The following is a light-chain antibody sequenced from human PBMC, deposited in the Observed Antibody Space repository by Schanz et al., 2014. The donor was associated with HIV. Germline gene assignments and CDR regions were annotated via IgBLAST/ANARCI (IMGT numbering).Light chain of an antibody. V-gene: IGKV3-20*01. Sequence: EIVLTQSPGSLSLSPGGRATLSCGASKRLSSTYLAWYQQKPDQPPRLVIYGASSRATGIPDRFSGSGSGTDFTLTISRLEPEDCAVYYCQQYGSSPATFGQGTKVEIK. J-gene: IGKJ1*01. CDR3: QQYGSSPAT. CDR1: KRLSSTY. CDR2: GAS.